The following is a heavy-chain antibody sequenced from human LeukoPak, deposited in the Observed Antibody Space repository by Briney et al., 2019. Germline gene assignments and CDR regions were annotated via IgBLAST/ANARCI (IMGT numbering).Heavy chain of an antibody. CDR3: ARDLPGGGTHGAFDI. CDR1: GFTFSSYS. J-gene: IGHJ3*02. D-gene: IGHD1-1*01. Sequence: GGSLRLSCAASGFTFSSYSMNWVRQAPGKGLEWVSSISSSSSYIYYADSVKGRFTISRDNAKNSLYLQMNSLRAEDTAVYYCARDLPGGGTHGAFDIWGQGTMVTVSS. CDR2: ISSSSSYI. V-gene: IGHV3-21*01.